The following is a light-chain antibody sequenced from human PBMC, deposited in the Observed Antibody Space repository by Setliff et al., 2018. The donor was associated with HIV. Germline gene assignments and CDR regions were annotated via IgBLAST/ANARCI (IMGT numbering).Light chain of an antibody. CDR1: NIGSKS. J-gene: IGLJ1*01. Sequence: SYELTQPPSVSVAPGMTARVTCGGNNIGSKSVHWYQQKPGQAPVLVIYYDSDRPSGIPERFSDSNSGNTATLTISRVEAGDEADYYCQVWDGNSDHYVFGTGTKVTVL. CDR2: YDS. CDR3: QVWDGNSDHYV. V-gene: IGLV3-21*04.